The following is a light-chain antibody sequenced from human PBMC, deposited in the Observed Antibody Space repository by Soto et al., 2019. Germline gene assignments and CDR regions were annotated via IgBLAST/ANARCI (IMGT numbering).Light chain of an antibody. CDR3: RSYASRNNLV. CDR2: EVS. CDR1: SSDVGGYNY. J-gene: IGLJ2*01. Sequence: QSALTQPPAASGSPGQSVTISCTGTSSDVGGYNYVSWYQQHPGKAPKLMIYEVSNQPSGVPDRFSGSKSGNTASLTVSGLQAEDEADYYCRSYASRNNLVFGRGTKLTVL. V-gene: IGLV2-8*01.